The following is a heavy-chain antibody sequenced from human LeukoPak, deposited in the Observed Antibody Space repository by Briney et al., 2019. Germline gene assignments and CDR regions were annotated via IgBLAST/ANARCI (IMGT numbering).Heavy chain of an antibody. CDR2: INHSGST. CDR1: GGSFSGYY. J-gene: IGHJ4*02. D-gene: IGHD3-22*01. Sequence: PSETLSLTCAVYGGSFSGYYWSWIRQPPGKGLEWIGEINHSGSTNYNPSLKSRVTISVDTSKNQFSLKLSSVTAADTAVYYCARQVILAYDGSGYYAPFDYWGQGTLVTVSS. V-gene: IGHV4-34*01. CDR3: ARQVILAYDGSGYYAPFDY.